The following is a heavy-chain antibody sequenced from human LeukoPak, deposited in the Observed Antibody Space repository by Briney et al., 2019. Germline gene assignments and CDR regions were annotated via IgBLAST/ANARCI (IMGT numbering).Heavy chain of an antibody. Sequence: PSETLSLTCTVSGYSITSGYYWSWIRQPAGKGLEWIGRIYTSGSTNYNPSLKSRVTISVDTSKNQFSLKLSSVTAADTAVYYCARVPGIVVVPAADAFDIWGQGTMVTVSS. V-gene: IGHV4-61*02. CDR1: GYSITSGYY. J-gene: IGHJ3*02. D-gene: IGHD2-2*01. CDR2: IYTSGST. CDR3: ARVPGIVVVPAADAFDI.